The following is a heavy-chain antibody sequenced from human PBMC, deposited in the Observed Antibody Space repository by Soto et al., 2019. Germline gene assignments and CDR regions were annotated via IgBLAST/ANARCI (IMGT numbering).Heavy chain of an antibody. D-gene: IGHD5-18*01. V-gene: IGHV4-61*01. CDR2: IHNSGTT. J-gene: IGHJ4*02. CDR1: GSSVYSDNYY. CDR3: ARDIRGFSRALDY. Sequence: QVQLQESGPGLVKPSETLSLTCNVSGSSVYSDNYYWTWVRQPPGKALEWIGNIHNSGTTNYNPSLQNRVSISIDTSKNQYSLKLTYVTAADAALYYCARDIRGFSRALDYWGRGTPVTVSS.